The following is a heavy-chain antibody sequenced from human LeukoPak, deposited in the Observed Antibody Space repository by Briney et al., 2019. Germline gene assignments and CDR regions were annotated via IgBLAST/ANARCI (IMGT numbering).Heavy chain of an antibody. CDR2: ISSSSSYI. Sequence: GSLRLSCAASGFTFSDYYMSWIRQAPGKGLEWVSYISSSSSYIYYADSVKGRFTISRDNAKNSLYLQMNSLRAEDTAVYYCASGDIVVVPVYWGQGTMVTVSS. J-gene: IGHJ3*01. D-gene: IGHD2-2*01. CDR1: GFTFSDYY. CDR3: ASGDIVVVPVY. V-gene: IGHV3-11*06.